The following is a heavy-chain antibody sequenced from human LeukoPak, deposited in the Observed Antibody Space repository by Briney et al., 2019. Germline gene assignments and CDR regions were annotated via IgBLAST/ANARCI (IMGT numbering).Heavy chain of an antibody. V-gene: IGHV3-7*01. Sequence: GGSLRLSCAASGFTFSSYWMSWVRQAPGKGQEWVANIKQDGSEKYYVDSVKGRFTISRDNAKNSLYLQMNSLRAEDTAVYYCARDRTYSYGPRFDYWGQGTLVTVSS. CDR1: GFTFSSYW. J-gene: IGHJ4*02. CDR3: ARDRTYSYGPRFDY. CDR2: IKQDGSEK. D-gene: IGHD5-18*01.